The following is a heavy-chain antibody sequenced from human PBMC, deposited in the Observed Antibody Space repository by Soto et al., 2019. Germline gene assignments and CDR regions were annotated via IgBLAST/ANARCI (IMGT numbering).Heavy chain of an antibody. Sequence: SETLSLTCAVYGGSFSGYYWSWIRQPPGKGLEWIGEINHSGSTNYNPSLKSRVTISVDTSKNQFSLKLSSVTAADTAVYYCARDGARGGSDYYYGMDVCGQGTTVTVSS. CDR3: ARDGARGGSDYYYGMDV. CDR1: GGSFSGYY. D-gene: IGHD3-10*01. V-gene: IGHV4-34*01. CDR2: INHSGST. J-gene: IGHJ6*02.